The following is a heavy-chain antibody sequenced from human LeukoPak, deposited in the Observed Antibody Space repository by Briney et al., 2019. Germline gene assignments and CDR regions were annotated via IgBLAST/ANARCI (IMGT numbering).Heavy chain of an antibody. Sequence: PGGSLRLSCAASGFTFSSYAMHWVRQAPGKGLEWVAVISYDGSNKYYADSVKGRFAISRDNSKNTLYLQMNSLRAEDTAVYYCARGPAVSSSGWYFHYWGQGTLVTVSS. CDR3: ARGPAVSSSGWYFHY. D-gene: IGHD6-19*01. CDR2: ISYDGSNK. V-gene: IGHV3-30*09. CDR1: GFTFSSYA. J-gene: IGHJ4*02.